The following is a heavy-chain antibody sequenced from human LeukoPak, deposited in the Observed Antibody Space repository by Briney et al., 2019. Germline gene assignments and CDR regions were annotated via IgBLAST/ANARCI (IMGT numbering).Heavy chain of an antibody. CDR3: AKKLSFGVAIGDFDY. D-gene: IGHD3-3*01. CDR1: GFTFSNYA. Sequence: GGSLRLSCAASGFTFSNYAMSWVRQAPGKGLEWVSAISGSGDSTYYADSVKGRFTISRDSSMETLYLQMNSLRAEDTATYFCAKKLSFGVAIGDFDYWGQGTLVTVSS. CDR2: ISGSGDST. J-gene: IGHJ4*02. V-gene: IGHV3-23*01.